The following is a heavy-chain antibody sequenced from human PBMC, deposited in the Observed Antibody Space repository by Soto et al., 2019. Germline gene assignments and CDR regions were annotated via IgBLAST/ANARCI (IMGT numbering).Heavy chain of an antibody. CDR1: GFSLTTSGVG. Sequence: QITLNESGPTQVKPRQTLTLTCTFSGFSLTTSGVGVGWIRQSPGKAPEWLALIYWDDDKRYSPSLKSSLTITKDTSKNQVVLTMADLDPADTATYYCAHIVLRTVFGLVTTTAIYFDFWGQGTPVAVS. V-gene: IGHV2-5*02. CDR3: AHIVLRTVFGLVTTTAIYFDF. D-gene: IGHD3-3*01. CDR2: IYWDDDK. J-gene: IGHJ4*02.